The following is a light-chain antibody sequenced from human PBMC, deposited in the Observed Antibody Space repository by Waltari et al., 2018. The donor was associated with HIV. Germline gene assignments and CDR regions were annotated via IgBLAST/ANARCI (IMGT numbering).Light chain of an antibody. J-gene: IGLJ2*01. Sequence: QSGLAQPASVSGSLGQTIAIFCTGSTADIAGDHHVSWYQQYTGKPPKLLIYDVNQRPSGISDRFSGSRSGNTASLTISGLLTDDESDYFCSSYSTTTGHVVFGGGTRVTVL. CDR2: DVN. CDR1: TADIAGDHH. CDR3: SSYSTTTGHVV. V-gene: IGLV2-14*03.